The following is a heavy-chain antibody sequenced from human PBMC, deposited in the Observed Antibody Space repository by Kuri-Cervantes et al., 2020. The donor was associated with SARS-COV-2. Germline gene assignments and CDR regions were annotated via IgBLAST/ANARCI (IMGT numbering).Heavy chain of an antibody. V-gene: IGHV3-23*01. D-gene: IGHD2-2*01. J-gene: IGHJ4*02. CDR1: GFTFSSYA. Sequence: GGSLRLSCAASGFTFSSYAMSWVRQAPGKGLEWVSAISGSGGSTYYADSVKGRFTISRDNSKDTLYLQMNSLRAEGTAVYYCAKLLPAAREYYFDYWGQGTLVTVSS. CDR2: ISGSGGST. CDR3: AKLLPAAREYYFDY.